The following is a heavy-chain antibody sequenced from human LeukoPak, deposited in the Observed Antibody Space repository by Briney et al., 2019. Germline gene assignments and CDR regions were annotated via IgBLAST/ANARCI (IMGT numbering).Heavy chain of an antibody. CDR1: GFTFSSYA. J-gene: IGHJ3*02. D-gene: IGHD1-26*01. CDR3: AKRPGSFDAFDI. V-gene: IGHV3-23*01. CDR2: ISGSGGST. Sequence: PGGSLRLSCAASGFTFSSYAMHWVRQAPGKGLEWVSAISGSGGSTYYADSVKGRFTISRDNSKNTLYLQMNSLRAEDTAVYYCAKRPGSFDAFDIWGQGTMVTVSS.